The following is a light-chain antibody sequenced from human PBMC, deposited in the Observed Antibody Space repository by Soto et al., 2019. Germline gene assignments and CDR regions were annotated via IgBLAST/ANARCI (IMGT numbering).Light chain of an antibody. J-gene: IGLJ2*01. V-gene: IGLV2-8*01. CDR3: SSYAGSNNLV. CDR2: EVS. CDR1: SSDVGGYNY. Sequence: QSVLTQPPSASGSPGQSVTISCTGTSSDVGGYNYVSWYQQHPGKAPKLMIYEVSKRPSGVPDRFSGSKSGNTASLTVCGLQAEDEADYYCSSYAGSNNLVFGGGTQLTVL.